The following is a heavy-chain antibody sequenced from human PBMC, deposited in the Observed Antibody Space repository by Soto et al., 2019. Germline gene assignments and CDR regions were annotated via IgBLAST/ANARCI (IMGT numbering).Heavy chain of an antibody. Sequence: PGGSLRLSCAASGFSFSGFEMQWVRQASGKGLEWVGRMRSKANSYATAYGASVKGRFTVSRDDSKNTVYLQMSSLQTEDTAIYYCTRYLFHYPVDYGMDVWGQGTTVTVS. CDR1: GFSFSGFE. J-gene: IGHJ6*02. CDR2: MRSKANSYAT. CDR3: TRYLFHYPVDYGMDV. D-gene: IGHD5-12*01. V-gene: IGHV3-73*01.